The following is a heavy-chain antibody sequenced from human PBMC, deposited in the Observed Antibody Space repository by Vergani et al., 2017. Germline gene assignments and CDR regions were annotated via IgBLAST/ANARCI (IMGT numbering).Heavy chain of an antibody. CDR1: GFTFSSYA. Sequence: QVQLVESGGGVVQPGRSLRLSCAASGFTFSSYAMHWVRQAPGKGLEWVAVISYDGSNKYYADSVKGRFTISRDNSKNTLYLQMNSLRAEDTAVYYCARDERGYGGYDFSSFDYWGQGTLVTVSS. CDR3: ARDERGYGGYDFSSFDY. J-gene: IGHJ4*02. D-gene: IGHD5-12*01. V-gene: IGHV3-30-3*01. CDR2: ISYDGSNK.